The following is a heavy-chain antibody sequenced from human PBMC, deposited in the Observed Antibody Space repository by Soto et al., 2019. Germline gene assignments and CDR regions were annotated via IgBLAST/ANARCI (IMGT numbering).Heavy chain of an antibody. CDR2: ISGNGADT. D-gene: IGHD6-6*01. Sequence: GGSLRLSCGASGFTFSSYAMSWVRQAPGKGLEWVSAISGNGADTTYAESVRGRFTISRDNSKNTLYLQMNSLRAEDTAVYYCAKGQSIAARHDYWGQGTLVTVSS. CDR3: AKGQSIAARHDY. J-gene: IGHJ4*02. V-gene: IGHV3-23*01. CDR1: GFTFSSYA.